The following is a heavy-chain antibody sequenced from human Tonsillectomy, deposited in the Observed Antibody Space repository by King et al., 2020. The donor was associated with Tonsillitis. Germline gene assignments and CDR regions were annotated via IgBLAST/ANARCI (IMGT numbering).Heavy chain of an antibody. J-gene: IGHJ4*02. V-gene: IGHV4-59*01. D-gene: IGHD5-24*01. CDR2: IYYSGST. Sequence: VQLQESGPGLVKSSETLSLTCTVSGGSISSYYWNWIRQPPGKGLEWIGYIYYSGSTNYNPSLKSRVTISVDTSKKQFSLTVSSVTAADTAVYYCARAVGYNFVTWHYFDYWGQGTLVTVSS. CDR1: GGSISSYY. CDR3: ARAVGYNFVTWHYFDY.